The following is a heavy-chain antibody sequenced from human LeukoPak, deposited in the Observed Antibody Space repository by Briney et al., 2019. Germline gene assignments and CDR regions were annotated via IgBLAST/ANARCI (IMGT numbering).Heavy chain of an antibody. CDR2: IWYDGSNK. D-gene: IGHD2-21*02. J-gene: IGHJ6*02. Sequence: GGSLRLSCAASGFTFSSYGMHWVRQAPGKGLEWVAVIWYDGSNKYYADSVKGRFTISRDNSKNTLYLQMNSLRAEDTAVYYCARDSQITANYYGMDVWGQGTTVTVSS. V-gene: IGHV3-33*01. CDR1: GFTFSSYG. CDR3: ARDSQITANYYGMDV.